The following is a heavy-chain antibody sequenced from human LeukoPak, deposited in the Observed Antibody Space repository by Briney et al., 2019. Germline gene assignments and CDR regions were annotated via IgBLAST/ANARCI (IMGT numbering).Heavy chain of an antibody. J-gene: IGHJ6*02. Sequence: GASVKVSCKASGYTFTSYYMHWVRQAPGQGLEWMGIINPSGGSTSYAQKFQGRVTMTRDTSTSTVYMELSSLRSEDTAVYYCARESKYQPHYYYYGMDVWGQGTTVTVSS. CDR1: GYTFTSYY. D-gene: IGHD2-2*01. CDR2: INPSGGST. CDR3: ARESKYQPHYYYYGMDV. V-gene: IGHV1-46*01.